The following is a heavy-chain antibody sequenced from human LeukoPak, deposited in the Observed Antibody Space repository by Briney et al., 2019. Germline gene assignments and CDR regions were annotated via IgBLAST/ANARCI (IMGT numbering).Heavy chain of an antibody. D-gene: IGHD2-8*02. J-gene: IGHJ3*02. CDR3: VRQVGEGLVEAFDI. V-gene: IGHV3-30-3*01. Sequence: PGGSLRLSCAASGFTLSSYVMNWVRQAPGKGLEWVAVISYDGSNKYYADSVKGRFTISRDNAKNSLYLQMNNLRAEDTAVYSCVRQVGEGLVEAFDIWGQGRMVTVSS. CDR1: GFTLSSYV. CDR2: ISYDGSNK.